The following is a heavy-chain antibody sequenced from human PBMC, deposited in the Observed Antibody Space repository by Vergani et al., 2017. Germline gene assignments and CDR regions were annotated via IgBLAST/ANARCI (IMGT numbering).Heavy chain of an antibody. Sequence: QVQLQQWGTGLLKPSETLSLTCGVYGGSFSAYYWSWIRQPPGKELEWIGYMYHSGSTNYNPSLETRVTISGDTSKNQFSLKLNSVTAADTAVYYCGRVADFYGLGSRLLDLWGQGILVTVSS. D-gene: IGHD3-10*01. CDR3: GRVADFYGLGSRLLDL. CDR1: GGSFSAYY. V-gene: IGHV4-34*01. J-gene: IGHJ5*02. CDR2: MYHSGST.